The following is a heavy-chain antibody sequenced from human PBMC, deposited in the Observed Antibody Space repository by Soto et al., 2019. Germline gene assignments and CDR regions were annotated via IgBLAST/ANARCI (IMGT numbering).Heavy chain of an antibody. CDR3: AKDPLGLHGAFDI. CDR1: GFPFSIYG. D-gene: IGHD3-16*02. Sequence: GGSLRLSCAASGFPFSIYGMHWVRQSPGKGLEWVAVISYDGSNKYYADSVKGRFTISRDNSKNTLYLQMNSLRAEDTAVYYCAKDPLGLHGAFDIWGQGTMVTVSS. J-gene: IGHJ3*02. CDR2: ISYDGSNK. V-gene: IGHV3-30*18.